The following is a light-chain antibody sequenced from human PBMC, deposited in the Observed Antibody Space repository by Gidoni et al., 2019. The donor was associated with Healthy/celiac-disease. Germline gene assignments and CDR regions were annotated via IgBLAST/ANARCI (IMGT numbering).Light chain of an antibody. CDR2: GND. V-gene: IGLV1-40*01. CDR3: QSFDTSLRGWV. J-gene: IGLJ3*02. Sequence: QSVLTQPPSVSGAPGQRVTISCTGSSSNIGAGYDVHWYQHLPGTAPKLLIYGNDNRPSGVPDRFSGSKSGTSASLAITGLLAEDEADYYCQSFDTSLRGWVFGGGTKLTVL. CDR1: SSNIGAGYD.